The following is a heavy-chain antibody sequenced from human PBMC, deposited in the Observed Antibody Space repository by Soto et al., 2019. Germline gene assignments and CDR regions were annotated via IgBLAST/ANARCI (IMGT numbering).Heavy chain of an antibody. CDR1: GGSISSGGYS. Sequence: QLQLQESGSGLVKPSQTLSLTCAVSGGSISSGGYSWSWIRQPPGKGLEWIGYIYHSGSTYYNPSRKSLVTISVDRSKNQFSLKLLSVTAADTAVYYCAAGGGLPRYYWGQGTLVTVSS. J-gene: IGHJ4*02. CDR2: IYHSGST. D-gene: IGHD5-12*01. CDR3: AAGGGLPRYY. V-gene: IGHV4-30-2*01.